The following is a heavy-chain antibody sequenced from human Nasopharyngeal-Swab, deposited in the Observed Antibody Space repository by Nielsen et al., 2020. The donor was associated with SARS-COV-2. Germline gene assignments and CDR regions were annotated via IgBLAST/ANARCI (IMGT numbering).Heavy chain of an antibody. Sequence: GGSLRLSCAASGFTFSSYSMSWVRQAPGKGLEWVANIKQDGSEKYYVDSVKGRFTISRDNAKNSLYLQMNSLKTEDTAVYYCARESREPWELLLLYWYFDLWGRGTLVTVSS. V-gene: IGHV3-7*03. D-gene: IGHD1-26*01. CDR1: GFTFSSYS. J-gene: IGHJ2*01. CDR2: IKQDGSEK. CDR3: ARESREPWELLLLYWYFDL.